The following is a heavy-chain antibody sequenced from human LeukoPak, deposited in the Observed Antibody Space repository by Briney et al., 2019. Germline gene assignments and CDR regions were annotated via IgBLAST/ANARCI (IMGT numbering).Heavy chain of an antibody. J-gene: IGHJ4*02. CDR2: IYSGGSR. CDR3: ARCTTGKTFGSLREIKKSREIDY. Sequence: GGSLRLSCAASGFTVSSNYMSWVRQAPGKGLEWVSVIYSGGSRYYADSVKGRFTISRDNSKNTLYLQMNSLRGEDTAVYYCARCTTGKTFGSLREIKKSREIDYWGQGTLVTVSS. D-gene: IGHD1-1*01. CDR1: GFTVSSNY. V-gene: IGHV3-66*01.